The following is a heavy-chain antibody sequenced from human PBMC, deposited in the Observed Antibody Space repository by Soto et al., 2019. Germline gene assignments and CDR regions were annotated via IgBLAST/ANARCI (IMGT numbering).Heavy chain of an antibody. D-gene: IGHD6-13*01. J-gene: IGHJ4*02. Sequence: HPGGSLRLSCAASGFTFSSYAMHWVRQAPGKGLEWVAAISSDGSNKYYTDSVKGRFTISRDNSKDTLYLQMNSLRGEETAVYYCAKGDRIAPPGHFDYWGQGTLVPGSS. V-gene: IGHV3-30-3*01. CDR1: GFTFSSYA. CDR2: ISSDGSNK. CDR3: AKGDRIAPPGHFDY.